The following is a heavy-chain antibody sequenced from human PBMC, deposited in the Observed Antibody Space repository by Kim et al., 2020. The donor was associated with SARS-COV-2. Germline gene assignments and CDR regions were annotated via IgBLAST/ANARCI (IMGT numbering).Heavy chain of an antibody. J-gene: IGHJ4*02. CDR1: GGSFSGYY. CDR2: INHSGST. Sequence: SETLSLTCAVYGGSFSGYYWSWIRQPPGKGLEWIGEINHSGSTNYNPSLKSRVTISVDTSKNQFSLKLSSVTAADTAVYYCARRTGTSKFDYWGQGTLVT. D-gene: IGHD1-7*01. V-gene: IGHV4-34*01. CDR3: ARRTGTSKFDY.